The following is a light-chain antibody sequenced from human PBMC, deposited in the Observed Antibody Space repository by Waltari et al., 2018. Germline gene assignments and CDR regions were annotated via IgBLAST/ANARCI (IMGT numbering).Light chain of an antibody. CDR1: QKITTS. Sequence: DIQMTQSPSPLSASVGDRVTITCRASQKITTSLNWYQQKLGKAPNLMIYDASSVQSGVPARFRGSGSETDFNLTISSLQPEDFAIYYCQQSYRTPPTFGGGTRVEI. V-gene: IGKV1-39*01. CDR3: QQSYRTPPT. J-gene: IGKJ4*01. CDR2: DAS.